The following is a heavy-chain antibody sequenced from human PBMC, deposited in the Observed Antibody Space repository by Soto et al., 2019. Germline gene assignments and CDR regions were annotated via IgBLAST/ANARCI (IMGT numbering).Heavy chain of an antibody. D-gene: IGHD7-27*01. CDR2: IYKSATT. Sequence: TLSLTCSVSGDSISNLDYFWAWIRQPPGQALEYIGYIYKSATTYYNPSFESRVAISVDTSKSQFSLNVTSVTAADTAVYFCARGRYCLTGRCFPNWFDSWGQGALVTVPS. J-gene: IGHJ5*01. CDR1: GDSISNLDYF. V-gene: IGHV4-30-4*01. CDR3: ARGRYCLTGRCFPNWFDS.